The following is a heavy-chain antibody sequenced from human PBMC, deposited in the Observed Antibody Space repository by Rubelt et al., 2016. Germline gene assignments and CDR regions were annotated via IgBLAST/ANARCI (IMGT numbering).Heavy chain of an antibody. D-gene: IGHD6-19*01. CDR3: ARDDSSGWYNWFDP. CDR2: IYHTGST. V-gene: IGHV4-59*12. CDR1: GGSITTNY. Sequence: QVRLQESGPGLVKPSETLSLTCTVSGGSITTNYWSWIRQPPGKGLEWIGNIYHTGSTKYNPSLKSRVIIAVDPSRNQFSLRLSSVTAADTAVYYCARDDSSGWYNWFDPWGQGTLVTVSS. J-gene: IGHJ5*02.